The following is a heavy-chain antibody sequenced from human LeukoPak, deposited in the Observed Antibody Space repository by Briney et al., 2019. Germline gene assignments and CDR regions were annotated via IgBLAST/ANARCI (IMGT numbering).Heavy chain of an antibody. V-gene: IGHV3-30*03. CDR1: GFTFSSYG. CDR2: ISYDGSNK. Sequence: PGRSLRLSCAASGFTFSSYGMHWVRQAPGKGLEWVAVISYDGSNKYYADSVKGRFTISRDNSKNTLYLQMNSLRAEDTAVYYCATIAPAGISTVYWGQGTLVTVSS. CDR3: ATIAPAGISTVY. D-gene: IGHD6-13*01. J-gene: IGHJ4*02.